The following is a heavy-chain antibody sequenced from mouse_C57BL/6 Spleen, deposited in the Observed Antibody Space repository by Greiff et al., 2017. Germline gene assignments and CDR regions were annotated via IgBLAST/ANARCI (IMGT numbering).Heavy chain of an antibody. Sequence: QVQLKESGAELARPGASVKMSCKASGYTFTSYTMHWVKQRPGQGLEWIGYINPSSGYTKYNQKFKDKATLTADKSSSTAYMQLSSLTSEDSAVYYCAGGGYSFAYWGQGTLVTVSA. D-gene: IGHD2-3*01. CDR1: GYTFTSYT. V-gene: IGHV1-4*01. CDR2: INPSSGYT. CDR3: AGGGYSFAY. J-gene: IGHJ3*01.